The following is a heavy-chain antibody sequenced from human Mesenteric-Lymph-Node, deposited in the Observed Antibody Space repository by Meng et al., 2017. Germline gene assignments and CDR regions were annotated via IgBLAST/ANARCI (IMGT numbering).Heavy chain of an antibody. D-gene: IGHD6-19*01. V-gene: IGHV4-34*01. Sequence: QLQRQHCGAGLLKPAEALSLPFAVYGGSFSGYYWSWIRQPPEKGLEWIGEINHSGSTNYNPSLKSRVTISVDTSKNQFSLKLSSVTAADTAVYYCASIAVAGSWFDPWGQGTLVTVSS. CDR2: INHSGST. CDR3: ASIAVAGSWFDP. CDR1: GGSFSGYY. J-gene: IGHJ5*02.